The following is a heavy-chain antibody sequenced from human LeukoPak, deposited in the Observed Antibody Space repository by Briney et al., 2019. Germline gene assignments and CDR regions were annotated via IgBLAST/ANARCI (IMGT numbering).Heavy chain of an antibody. CDR1: GGSISSTNSY. Sequence: PSETLSLTCTVSGGSISSTNSYWGWIRQPPGKGLEWIGTIYYSRSTYYNPSLRSRVTISVDTSKNLFSLKLSSVTAADTAVYYCARPGAWGSLDYWGQGTLVTVSS. J-gene: IGHJ4*02. CDR3: ARPGAWGSLDY. V-gene: IGHV4-39*01. CDR2: IYYSRST. D-gene: IGHD3-10*01.